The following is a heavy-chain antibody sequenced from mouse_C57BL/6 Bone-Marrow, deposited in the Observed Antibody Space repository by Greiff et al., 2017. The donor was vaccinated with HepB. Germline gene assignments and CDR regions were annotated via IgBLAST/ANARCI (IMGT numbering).Heavy chain of an antibody. J-gene: IGHJ4*01. CDR3: ARGDYDYDVGAMDY. Sequence: VQRVESGAELARPGASVKLSCKASGYTFTSYGISWVKQRTGQGLEWIGEIYPRSGNTYYNEKFKGKATLTADKSSSTAYMELRSLTSEDSAVYFCARGDYDYDVGAMDYWGQGTSVTVSS. CDR2: IYPRSGNT. CDR1: GYTFTSYG. V-gene: IGHV1-81*01. D-gene: IGHD2-4*01.